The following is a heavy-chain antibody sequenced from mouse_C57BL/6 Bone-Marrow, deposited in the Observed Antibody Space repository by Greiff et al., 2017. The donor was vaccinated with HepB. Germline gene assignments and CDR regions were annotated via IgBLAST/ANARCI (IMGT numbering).Heavy chain of an antibody. CDR2: IWSGGST. Sequence: QVQLQQSGPGLVQPSQSLSITCTVSGFSLTSYGVHWVRQSPGKGLVWLGVIWSGGSTDYNAAFISRLSISKDNSKIQVFFKMNSLQADDTAIYYFARNTYFDYWGQGTTLTVSS. J-gene: IGHJ2*01. CDR1: GFSLTSYG. V-gene: IGHV2-2*01. CDR3: ARNTYFDY.